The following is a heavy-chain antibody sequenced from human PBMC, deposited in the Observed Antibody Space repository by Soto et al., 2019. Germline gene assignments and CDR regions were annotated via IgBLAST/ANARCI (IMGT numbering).Heavy chain of an antibody. Sequence: GGSLILSCSSSGFSFSSYAMNCFRHAPGKGLEWVSGIGSSGGSTYYADSVKGRFTISRDNDKNTVFLEMNSLRAEDTAVYYCAKVFSPEGGNYFDYWGQGTPVTVSS. CDR2: IGSSGGST. J-gene: IGHJ4*02. V-gene: IGHV3-23*01. CDR1: GFSFSSYA. CDR3: AKVFSPEGGNYFDY.